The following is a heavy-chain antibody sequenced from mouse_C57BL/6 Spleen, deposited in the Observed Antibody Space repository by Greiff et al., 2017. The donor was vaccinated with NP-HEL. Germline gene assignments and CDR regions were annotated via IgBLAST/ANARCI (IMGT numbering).Heavy chain of an antibody. CDR1: GYTFTDYN. CDR3: ARYLLRAMDY. V-gene: IGHV1-22*01. CDR2: INPNNGGT. Sequence: EVKLVESGPELVKPGASVKMSCKASGYTFTDYNMHWVKQSHGKSLEWIGYINPNNGGTSYNQKFKGKATLTVNKSSSTAYMELRSLTSEDSAVYYCARYLLRAMDYWGQGTSVTVSS. J-gene: IGHJ4*01. D-gene: IGHD1-1*01.